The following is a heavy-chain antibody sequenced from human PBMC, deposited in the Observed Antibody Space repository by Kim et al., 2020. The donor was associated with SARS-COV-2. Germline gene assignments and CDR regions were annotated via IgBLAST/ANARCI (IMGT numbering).Heavy chain of an antibody. D-gene: IGHD2-15*01. V-gene: IGHV3-23*01. CDR1: GFIFRNYA. J-gene: IGHJ4*02. CDR3: TKQKTDVASFEY. Sequence: GGSLRLSCAASGFIFRNYAMSWVRQAPGKGLEWVSGSSTSGGETYYADSVKGRFTISRDNSKNRLYLQMNSLRAEDTAIYYCTKQKTDVASFEYWGQGIL. CDR2: SSTSGGET.